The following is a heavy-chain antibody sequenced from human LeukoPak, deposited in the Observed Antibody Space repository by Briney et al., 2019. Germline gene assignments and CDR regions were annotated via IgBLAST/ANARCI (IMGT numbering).Heavy chain of an antibody. V-gene: IGHV4-34*01. CDR1: GGSFSGYY. Sequence: PSETLSLTCAVYGGSFSGYYWSWIRQPPGKGLEWIGEINHSGSTNYNPSLKSRVTISVDTSKNQFSLKLSSVTAADTAVYYCARKARRCSGGSCYSKNWFDPWGQGTLVTVSS. CDR3: ARKARRCSGGSCYSKNWFDP. CDR2: INHSGST. D-gene: IGHD2-15*01. J-gene: IGHJ5*02.